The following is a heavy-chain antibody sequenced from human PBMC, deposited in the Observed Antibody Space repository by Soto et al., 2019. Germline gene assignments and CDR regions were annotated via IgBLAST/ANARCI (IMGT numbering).Heavy chain of an antibody. V-gene: IGHV4-39*01. CDR1: GGSISDGLYY. D-gene: IGHD3-16*02. J-gene: IGHJ4*01. CDR3: ARHQFIINATHFDS. Sequence: QLQLQESGPGPVKPSETLSLTCTVSGGSISDGLYYWGWIRQPPGTELEWIGSVYYTGRTFYNPSLQSRVTIAADTSQNEFSLRLTSATAADMAVYFFARHQFIINATHFDSWGHGTLVTVSS. CDR2: VYYTGRT.